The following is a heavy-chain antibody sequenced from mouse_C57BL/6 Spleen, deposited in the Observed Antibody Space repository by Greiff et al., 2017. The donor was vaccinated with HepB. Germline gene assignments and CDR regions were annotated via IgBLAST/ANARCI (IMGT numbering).Heavy chain of an antibody. J-gene: IGHJ3*01. CDR1: GYTFTSYV. Sequence: EVKLMESGPELVKPGASVKMSCKASGYTFTSYVMHWVKQKPGQGLEWIGYIYPYNDGTKYNEKFKGKATLTSDKSSSTAYMELSSLTSEDSAVYYCAREGLLTLFAYWGQGTLVTVSA. D-gene: IGHD1-1*01. CDR3: AREGLLTLFAY. CDR2: IYPYNDGT. V-gene: IGHV1-14*01.